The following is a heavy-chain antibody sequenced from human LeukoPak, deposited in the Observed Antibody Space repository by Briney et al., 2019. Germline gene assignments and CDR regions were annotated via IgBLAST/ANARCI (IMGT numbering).Heavy chain of an antibody. J-gene: IGHJ4*02. V-gene: IGHV4-59*01. CDR1: GVSITSYF. D-gene: IGHD6-19*01. CDR3: ARGRVPGA. CDR2: IYHSGST. Sequence: TSETLSLTCTVSGVSITSYFWSWIRQPPGRGLEWSGYIYHSGSTNSNPSLKSRVSISLATSKPQFSLKLSSVTAADTAVYYCARGRVPGAWGQGTLVTVSS.